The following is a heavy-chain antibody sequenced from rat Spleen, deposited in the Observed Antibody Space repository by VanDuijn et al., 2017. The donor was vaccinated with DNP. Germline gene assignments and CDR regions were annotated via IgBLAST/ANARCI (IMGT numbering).Heavy chain of an antibody. V-gene: IGHV1-43*01. CDR1: GYTFTTYY. CDR3: ASSWVGVRGIWFAF. J-gene: IGHJ3*01. CDR2: IYTGSGGT. D-gene: IGHD4-3*01. Sequence: QVQLQQSGAELAKPGSSVKISCKASGYTFTTYYIGWIKQTTGQGLEYIGYIYTGSGGTNYNEKFKGKATLTVDKSSSTAFMQLSSLTPDDSAVYDCASSWVGVRGIWFAFWGQGTLVTVSS.